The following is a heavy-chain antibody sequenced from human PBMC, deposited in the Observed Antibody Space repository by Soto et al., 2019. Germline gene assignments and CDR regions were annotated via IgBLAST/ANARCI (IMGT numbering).Heavy chain of an antibody. CDR3: VTFRFVPGWYFVDY. CDR2: FDPEDGET. D-gene: IGHD6-19*01. V-gene: IGHV1-24*01. Sequence: GASVKVSCKVSGYTLTELSMHWVRQAPGKGLEWMGGFDPEDGETIYAQKFQGRVTMTEDTSTDTAYMELSSLRSEDTAVYYCVTFRFVPGWYFVDYWGQGTLVTVSS. CDR1: GYTLTELS. J-gene: IGHJ4*02.